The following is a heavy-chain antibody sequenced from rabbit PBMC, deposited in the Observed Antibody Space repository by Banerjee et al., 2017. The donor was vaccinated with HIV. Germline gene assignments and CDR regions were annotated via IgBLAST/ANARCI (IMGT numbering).Heavy chain of an antibody. CDR1: GFSLSSRHY. CDR3: ARDLAGVIGWNFGL. CDR2: IDAGSSGNT. V-gene: IGHV1S45*01. D-gene: IGHD4-1*01. J-gene: IGHJ4*01. Sequence: QEQLEESGGDLVKPGASLTLTCTASGFSLSSRHYMCWVRQTPGKGPEWIACIDAGSSGNTDYASWAKGRFTISKTSSTTVTLQMTSLTAADTATYFCARDLAGVIGWNFGLWGPGTLVTVS.